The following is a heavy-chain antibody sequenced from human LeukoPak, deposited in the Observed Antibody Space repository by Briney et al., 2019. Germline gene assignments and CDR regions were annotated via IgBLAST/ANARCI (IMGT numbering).Heavy chain of an antibody. J-gene: IGHJ4*02. V-gene: IGHV3-48*03. CDR1: GSLAVVT. Sequence: GGSLEFPWQALGSLAVVTKLTWAGQARGKGWDWAHIISASGDIMYYIDSVKGRFTISRDNAKNSLYLQMISLRAEDTAVYYCVRDISPATGFDLYWGQGTLVTVSS. D-gene: IGHD1-1*01. CDR3: VRDISPATGFDLY. CDR2: ISASGDIM.